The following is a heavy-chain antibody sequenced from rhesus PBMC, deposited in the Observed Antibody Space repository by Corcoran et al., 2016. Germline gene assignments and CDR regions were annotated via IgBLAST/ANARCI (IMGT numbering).Heavy chain of an antibody. CDR2: ISGSSGST. D-gene: IGHD1-1*01. CDR1: GYSISSGYY. V-gene: IGHV4-99*01. CDR3: ARSNFDAFDF. Sequence: QVQLQESGPGLVKPSETLSLTCAVSGYSISSGYYWGWIRQPPGKGLEYIGYISGSSGSTSYTPSLSSRVTISQDTSKNQFSLKLGSVTAADTAVYYCARSNFDAFDFWGQGLRVTVSS. J-gene: IGHJ3*01.